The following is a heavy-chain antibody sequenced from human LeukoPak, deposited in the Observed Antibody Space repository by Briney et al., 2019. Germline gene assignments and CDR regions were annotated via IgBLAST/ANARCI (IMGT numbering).Heavy chain of an antibody. CDR2: IWHDGSNK. CDR1: GYSFTSYW. CDR3: AGDSSRQLWYFEL. Sequence: GESLKISCKGSGYSFTSYWIGWVRQTPGKGLEWVAVIWHDGSNKYYAESVKGRFTISRDNSKNTVYLQMNSLRAEDTAVYYCAGDSSRQLWYFELWGRGTLVTVSS. D-gene: IGHD6-13*01. J-gene: IGHJ2*01. V-gene: IGHV3-33*01.